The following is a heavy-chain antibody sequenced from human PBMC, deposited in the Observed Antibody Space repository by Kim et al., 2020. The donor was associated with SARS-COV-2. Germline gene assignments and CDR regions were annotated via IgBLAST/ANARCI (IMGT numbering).Heavy chain of an antibody. CDR1: RYSFTSYW. D-gene: IGHD3-22*01. V-gene: IGHV5-51*01. CDR3: ARQGSPYYYDSRQFDY. Sequence: GESLKISCKGSRYSFTSYWIGWVRQMPGKGLEWMGIIYPGDSDTRYSPSFQGQVTISADKSISTAYLQWSSLKASDTAMYYCARQGSPYYYDSRQFDYWGQGTLVTVSS. CDR2: IYPGDSDT. J-gene: IGHJ4*02.